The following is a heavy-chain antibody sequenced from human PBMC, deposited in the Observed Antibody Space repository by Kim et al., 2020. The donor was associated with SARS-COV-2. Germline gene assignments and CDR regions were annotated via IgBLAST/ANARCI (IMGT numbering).Heavy chain of an antibody. Sequence: GGSLRLSCAASGFTFSNYAMSWVRQAPGKGLEWVSAISGSGGSTSYADSVKGRFTISRDNSQNTLYLQMNNLRAEDTAVYYCARARGVTTPDYWGQGTLVTVSS. CDR1: GFTFSNYA. CDR2: ISGSGGST. CDR3: ARARGVTTPDY. V-gene: IGHV3-23*01. D-gene: IGHD4-17*01. J-gene: IGHJ4*02.